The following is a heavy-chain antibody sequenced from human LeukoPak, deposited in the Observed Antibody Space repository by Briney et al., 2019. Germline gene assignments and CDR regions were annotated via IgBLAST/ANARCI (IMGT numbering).Heavy chain of an antibody. V-gene: IGHV1-46*01. D-gene: IGHD5-12*01. CDR1: GGTFSSYA. J-gene: IGHJ4*02. CDR3: ARGFRGGEYSGYDFLDY. Sequence: ASVKVSCKASGGTFSSYAISWVRQAPGQGLEWMGIINPNGGSTRYAQKFQGRVTMTRDTSTSTIYMELSSLRSEGTAMYYCARGFRGGEYSGYDFLDYWGQGTLVTVSS. CDR2: INPNGGST.